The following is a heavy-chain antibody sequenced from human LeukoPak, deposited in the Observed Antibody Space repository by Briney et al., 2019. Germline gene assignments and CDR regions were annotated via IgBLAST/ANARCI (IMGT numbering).Heavy chain of an antibody. D-gene: IGHD2-21*02. CDR2: VMVSGSST. CDR3: ARDHRAYCGGDCVDFDY. J-gene: IGHJ4*02. Sequence: PGGTLRLSCAASGFTFSAYLISWVRQAPGKGLGWVSGVMVSGSSTFYADSVKGRFTISRDNSKNTLYLQMNSLRAEDTAVYNCARDHRAYCGGDCVDFDYWGQGTLVTVSS. V-gene: IGHV3-23*01. CDR1: GFTFSAYL.